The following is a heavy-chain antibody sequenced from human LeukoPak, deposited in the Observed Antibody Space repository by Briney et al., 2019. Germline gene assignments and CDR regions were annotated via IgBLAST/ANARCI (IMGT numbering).Heavy chain of an antibody. V-gene: IGHV3-33*01. Sequence: AGGSLRLSRAASGFTFGSYGMHWVRQAPGKGLEWVALIGYDGTNEYYADSVKGRFTISRDNSKNTLYLQMKSLRAEDTAVYYCARDFYCSRTSCYAPSFDYWGQGTLVTVSS. D-gene: IGHD2-2*01. CDR2: IGYDGTNE. CDR3: ARDFYCSRTSCYAPSFDY. J-gene: IGHJ4*02. CDR1: GFTFGSYG.